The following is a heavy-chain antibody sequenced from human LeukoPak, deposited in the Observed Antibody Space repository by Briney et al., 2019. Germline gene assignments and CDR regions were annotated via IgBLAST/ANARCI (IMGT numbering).Heavy chain of an antibody. D-gene: IGHD5-18*01. Sequence: GESLKISCKASGYTFTNYWIGWVRQMPGKGLEWMGIIYPGDSDTRYSPSFQGQVTISADKSISTAYLQWSSLKASDTAMYYCASPSDTAMVAYWGQGTLVTVSS. CDR2: IYPGDSDT. J-gene: IGHJ4*02. V-gene: IGHV5-51*01. CDR1: GYTFTNYW. CDR3: ASPSDTAMVAY.